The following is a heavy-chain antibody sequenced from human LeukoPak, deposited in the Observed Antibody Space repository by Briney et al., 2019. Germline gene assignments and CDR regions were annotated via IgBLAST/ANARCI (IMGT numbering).Heavy chain of an antibody. D-gene: IGHD3-10*01. Sequence: ASVKVSCKASGYTFTSFDINWVRQATGQGLEWMGWVNPNSGNTGYAQNFQGRVIMTRDTSISTAYMELSSLRSDDTAVYYCARGTPSCSSASCYNYWGQGTLVTVSS. J-gene: IGHJ4*02. CDR2: VNPNSGNT. V-gene: IGHV1-8*01. CDR3: ARGTPSCSSASCYNY. CDR1: GYTFTSFD.